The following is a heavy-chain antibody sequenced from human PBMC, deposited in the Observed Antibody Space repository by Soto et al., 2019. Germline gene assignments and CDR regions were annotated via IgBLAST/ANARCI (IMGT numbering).Heavy chain of an antibody. CDR1: GFTFSNAW. J-gene: IGHJ4*02. V-gene: IGHV3-15*01. CDR3: TTADIVLMVYAGVDY. D-gene: IGHD2-8*01. CDR2: IKSKTDGGTT. Sequence: GGSLSLSCAASGFTFSNAWMSWVRQAPGKGLEWVGRIKSKTDGGTTDYAAPVKGRFTISRDDSKNTLYLQMNSLKTEDTAVYYCTTADIVLMVYAGVDYWGQGTLVTVSS.